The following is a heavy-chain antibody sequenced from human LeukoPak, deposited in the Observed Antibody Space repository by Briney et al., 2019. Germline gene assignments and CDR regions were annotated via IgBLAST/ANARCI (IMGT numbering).Heavy chain of an antibody. V-gene: IGHV3-49*04. J-gene: IGHJ4*02. CDR2: IRSKVYGGTT. Sequence: GGSLRLSCAASGFTFSSYSMNWVRQAPGKGLEWVGFIRSKVYGGTTEYAASVKGRFIISRDDSKSIAYLQMNSLETEDTAVYYCTRDYGGFDYWGQGTLVTVSS. CDR1: GFTFSSYS. D-gene: IGHD4-23*01. CDR3: TRDYGGFDY.